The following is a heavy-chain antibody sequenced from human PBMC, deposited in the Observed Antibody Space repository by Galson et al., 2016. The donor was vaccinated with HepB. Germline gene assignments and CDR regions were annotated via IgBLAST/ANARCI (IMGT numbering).Heavy chain of an antibody. V-gene: IGHV3-53*01. CDR1: GFTFNNYG. D-gene: IGHD1-26*01. J-gene: IGHJ4*02. CDR3: ASSPGAGL. CDR2: MYSGGRT. Sequence: SLRLSCAASGFTFNNYGMTWVRQAQGKGLEGVSVMYSGGRTHYADSVKGRFTISRDSSKNTLYLQMNSLRNEETAVYYCASSPGAGLWGQGTLVTVSS.